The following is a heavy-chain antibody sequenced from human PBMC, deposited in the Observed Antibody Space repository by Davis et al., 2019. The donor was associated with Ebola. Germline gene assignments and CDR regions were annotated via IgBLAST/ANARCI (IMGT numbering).Heavy chain of an antibody. V-gene: IGHV3-11*01. CDR1: GFTFSDYY. CDR2: ISGTDSII. CDR3: ARGTQLSIPLSYYYYGLDV. Sequence: GGSLRLSCAASGFTFSDYYMTWIRQAPGKGLEWVAYISGTDSIINYADSVEGRFTIPRDSARKSLYLQMNSLTVEDTAVYYCARGTQLSIPLSYYYYGLDVWGQGTTVTVSS. J-gene: IGHJ6*02. D-gene: IGHD1-1*01.